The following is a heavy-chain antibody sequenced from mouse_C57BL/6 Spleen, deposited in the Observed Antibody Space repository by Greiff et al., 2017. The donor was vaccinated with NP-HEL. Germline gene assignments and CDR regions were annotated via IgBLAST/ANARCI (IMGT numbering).Heavy chain of an antibody. CDR3: AAYYSRPWFAY. CDR2: IYPGDGDT. CDR1: GYAFSSSW. D-gene: IGHD2-5*01. Sequence: VQGVESGPELVKPGASVKISCKASGYAFSSSWMNWVKQRPGKGLEWIGRIYPGDGDTNYNGKFKGKATLTADKSSSTAYMQLSSVTSEDSAVYFCAAYYSRPWFAYWGQGTLVTVSA. J-gene: IGHJ3*01. V-gene: IGHV1-82*01.